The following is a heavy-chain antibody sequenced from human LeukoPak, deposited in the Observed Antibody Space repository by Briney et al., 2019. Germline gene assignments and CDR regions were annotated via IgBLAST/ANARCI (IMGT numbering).Heavy chain of an antibody. CDR3: AGPSSTVY. CDR1: GFTLSSYS. D-gene: IGHD2-2*01. V-gene: IGHV3-21*01. CDR2: ISSTSSYI. J-gene: IGHJ4*02. Sequence: GGSLRLSCAASGFTLSSYSMNWVRQAPGKGLEWVSSISSTSSYIYYADSVKGRFTISRDKAKNSLYLQMNSLRAEDTAVYYCAGPSSTVYWGRGTLVTVSS.